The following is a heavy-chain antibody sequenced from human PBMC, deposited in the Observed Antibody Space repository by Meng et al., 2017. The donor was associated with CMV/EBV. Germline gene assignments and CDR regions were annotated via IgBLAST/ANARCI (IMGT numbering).Heavy chain of an antibody. Sequence: GPLRLSCAVYGGSFSGYSWSWIRQPPGKGLEWIGEINHSGSTNYNPSLKSRVTISVDTSKNQFSLKLSSVTAADKAVYYCARGSDGYNSGWYRYWGQGTLVTVSS. J-gene: IGHJ4*02. V-gene: IGHV4-34*01. CDR1: GGSFSGYS. D-gene: IGHD6-19*01. CDR2: INHSGST. CDR3: ARGSDGYNSGWYRY.